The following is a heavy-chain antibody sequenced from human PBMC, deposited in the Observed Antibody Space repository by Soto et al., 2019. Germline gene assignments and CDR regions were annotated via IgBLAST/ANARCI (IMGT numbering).Heavy chain of an antibody. CDR3: ARGSYYYDSSGSYHE. CDR1: GGSISSGDYY. J-gene: IGHJ4*01. Sequence: PSETLSLTCTVSGGSISSGDYYWSWIRQPPGKGLEWIGYIYYSGSTYYNPSLKSRVTISVDTSKNQFSLKLSSVTAADTAVYYCARGSYYYDSSGSYHEWGHGTLGTFSS. D-gene: IGHD3-22*01. CDR2: IYYSGST. V-gene: IGHV4-30-4*01.